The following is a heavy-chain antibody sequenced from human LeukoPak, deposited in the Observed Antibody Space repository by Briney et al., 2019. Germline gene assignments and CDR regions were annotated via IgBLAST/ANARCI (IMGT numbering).Heavy chain of an antibody. V-gene: IGHV3-23*01. Sequence: GGSLRLSCAASGFTFSVYAMIWVRQAPGKGLEWVSTISGGSGSTFFADSVKGRFTISRDNSKGTLYLQMNSLRAEDTAVYSCAKLGGNSNFYYYYMDVWGKGTTVTVSS. CDR2: ISGGSGST. D-gene: IGHD4-23*01. J-gene: IGHJ6*03. CDR1: GFTFSVYA. CDR3: AKLGGNSNFYYYYMDV.